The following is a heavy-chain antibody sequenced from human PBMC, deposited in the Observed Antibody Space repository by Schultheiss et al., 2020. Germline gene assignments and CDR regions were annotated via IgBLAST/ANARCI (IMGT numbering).Heavy chain of an antibody. D-gene: IGHD2-8*02. J-gene: IGHJ6*02. CDR1: GGSISSSSYY. CDR3: ARAPGGTVLGGGMDV. Sequence: SETLSLTCTVSGGSISSSSYYWGWIRQPPGKGLEWIGEINHSGSTNYNPSLKSRVTISVDTSKNQFSLKLSSVTAADTAVYYCARAPGGTVLGGGMDVWGQGTTVTVSS. V-gene: IGHV4-39*07. CDR2: INHSGST.